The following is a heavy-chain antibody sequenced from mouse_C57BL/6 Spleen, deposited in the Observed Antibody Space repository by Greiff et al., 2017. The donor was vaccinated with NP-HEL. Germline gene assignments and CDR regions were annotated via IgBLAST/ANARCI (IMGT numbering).Heavy chain of an antibody. J-gene: IGHJ3*01. CDR3: ARNYGSPAWFAY. CDR1: GYTFTSYW. Sequence: QVQLQQPGAELVMPGASVKLSCKASGYTFTSYWMHWVKQRPGQGLEWIGGIDPSDSYTNYNQKFKGKSTLTVDKSSSTAYMQLSSLTSEDSAVYYCARNYGSPAWFAYWGQGTLVTVSA. CDR2: IDPSDSYT. D-gene: IGHD1-1*01. V-gene: IGHV1-69*01.